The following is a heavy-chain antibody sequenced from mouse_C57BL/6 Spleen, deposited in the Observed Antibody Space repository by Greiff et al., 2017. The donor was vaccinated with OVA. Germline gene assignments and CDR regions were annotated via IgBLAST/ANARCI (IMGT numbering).Heavy chain of an antibody. D-gene: IGHD1-1*01. Sequence: VKLMESGPGLVQPSQSLSITCTVSGFSLTSYGVHWVRQSPGKGLAWLGVIWSGGSTDYHAAFISRLSISKDNSKSQVFFKMNSLQADDTAIYYCARSTVVAQDYWGQGTTLTVSS. V-gene: IGHV2-2*01. CDR2: IWSGGST. CDR3: ARSTVVAQDY. J-gene: IGHJ2*01. CDR1: GFSLTSYG.